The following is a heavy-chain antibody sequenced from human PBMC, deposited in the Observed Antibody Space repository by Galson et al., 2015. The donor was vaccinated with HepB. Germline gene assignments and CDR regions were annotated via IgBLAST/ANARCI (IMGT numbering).Heavy chain of an antibody. Sequence: ETLSLTCTVSRGDISSYYWSWIRQPPGKGLEWIGYIYYSGTTNYNPSLKSRVTISVDTSKNQFSLKLTSVTAADTAVYYCASTTGSVAGFYWGQGTLVTVSS. V-gene: IGHV4-59*01. J-gene: IGHJ4*02. CDR1: RGDISSYY. D-gene: IGHD6-19*01. CDR3: ASTTGSVAGFY. CDR2: IYYSGTT.